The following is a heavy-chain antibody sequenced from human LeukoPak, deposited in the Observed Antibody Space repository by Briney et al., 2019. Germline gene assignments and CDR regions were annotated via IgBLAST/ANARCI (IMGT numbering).Heavy chain of an antibody. CDR3: ARHPEPGYCSSTSCHESYFDY. J-gene: IGHJ4*02. Sequence: GSLRLSCAASGFTFSSFWIYWVRHAPGKGLVWVSCIKSDGSETLYADSVKGRFTISRDNAKNTLYLQMNSLRAEDTAVYYCARHPEPGYCSSTSCHESYFDYWGQGTLVTVSS. CDR1: GFTFSSFW. CDR2: IKSDGSET. V-gene: IGHV3-74*01. D-gene: IGHD2-2*01.